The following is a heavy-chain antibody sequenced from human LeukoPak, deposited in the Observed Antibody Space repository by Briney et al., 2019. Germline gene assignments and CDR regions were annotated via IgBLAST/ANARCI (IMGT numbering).Heavy chain of an antibody. CDR1: GFTFSSYW. V-gene: IGHV3-74*01. Sequence: GGSLRLSCAASGFTFSSYWMHWVRQAPGKGLVWVSRINSDGSSTSYADSVKGRFAVSRDNAKNTLYLQMNSLRAEDTAVYYCARATGSYYSLGYWGQGTLVTVSS. CDR3: ARATGSYYSLGY. D-gene: IGHD1-26*01. J-gene: IGHJ4*02. CDR2: INSDGSST.